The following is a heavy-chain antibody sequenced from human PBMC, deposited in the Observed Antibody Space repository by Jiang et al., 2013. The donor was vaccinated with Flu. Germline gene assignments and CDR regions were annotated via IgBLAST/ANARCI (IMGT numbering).Heavy chain of an antibody. CDR2: IYYSGTT. D-gene: IGHD1-26*01. J-gene: IGHJ5*02. CDR1: GGSISSYH. V-gene: IGHV4-59*01. Sequence: GSGLVKPSETLSLTCTVSGGSISSYHWSWIRQPPGKGLEWIGYIYYSGTTNYNPSLKSRVTISVDTSKNQFSLKLSSVTAADTAVYYCARDASAGYNWFDPWGQGTLVTVSS. CDR3: ARDASAGYNWFDP.